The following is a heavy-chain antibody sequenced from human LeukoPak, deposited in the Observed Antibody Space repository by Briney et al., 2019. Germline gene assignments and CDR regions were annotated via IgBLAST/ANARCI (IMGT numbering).Heavy chain of an antibody. D-gene: IGHD4-17*01. CDR1: GFTLSTSW. CDR2: INQDGSLK. CDR3: ARLYRDVTTFDY. V-gene: IGHV3-7*01. Sequence: GGSLRLSCTASGFTLSTSWMSWVRQAPGRGLEWVASINQDGSLKHYVDSVKGRFTISRDNVRNSLYLQMNSLRAEDTAVYYCARLYRDVTTFDYWGQGTLVTVSS. J-gene: IGHJ4*02.